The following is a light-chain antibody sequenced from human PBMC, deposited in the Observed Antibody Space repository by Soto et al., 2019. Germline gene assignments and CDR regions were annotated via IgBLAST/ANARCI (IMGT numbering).Light chain of an antibody. CDR2: EVS. CDR1: SSDVGGYNY. Sequence: QSVLTHPASVCWSPGHSITISCSGTSSDVGGYNYVSWYQQHPGKAPKLMIYEVSNRPSGVSIRFSGSKSGNTASLTISGLQAEDEADYYCSSYKSSTSLDVFGTGNKV. CDR3: SSYKSSTSLDV. J-gene: IGLJ1*01. V-gene: IGLV2-14*01.